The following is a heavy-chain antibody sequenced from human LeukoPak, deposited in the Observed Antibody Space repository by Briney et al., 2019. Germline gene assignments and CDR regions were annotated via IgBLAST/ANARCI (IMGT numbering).Heavy chain of an antibody. J-gene: IGHJ4*02. CDR2: ISNIGTSI. V-gene: IGHV3-21*01. D-gene: IGHD1-26*01. Sequence: PGESLRLSCAVSGFTFSRYSMNWVRQAPGKGLEWVSSISNIGTSIYYADSVRGRFTISRDNSKNTLHLQMNSLRPADTAVYYCAKLWNEVGTTIYWGQGTLVTVSS. CDR3: AKLWNEVGTTIY. CDR1: GFTFSRYS.